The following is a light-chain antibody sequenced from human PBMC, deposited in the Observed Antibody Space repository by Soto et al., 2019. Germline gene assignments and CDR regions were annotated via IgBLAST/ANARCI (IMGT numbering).Light chain of an antibody. Sequence: DIQMTQSPSSLSASVGDRVTITCQASQDISNYLNWYQQKPGKAPKLLIYDASSLESGVPSRFSGSGSGTEFTLTISSLQPDDFATYYCQQYNIYSTFGQGTKVDIK. CDR3: QQYNIYST. V-gene: IGKV1-5*01. J-gene: IGKJ1*01. CDR1: QDISNY. CDR2: DAS.